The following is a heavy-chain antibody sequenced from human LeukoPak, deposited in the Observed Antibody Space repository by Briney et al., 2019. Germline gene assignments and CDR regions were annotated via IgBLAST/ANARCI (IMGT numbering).Heavy chain of an antibody. Sequence: GGSLRLSCAASGFTFDDHGMSWVRQAPGKGLEWVSGINWNGGSTGYADSVKGRFTISRDNAKNSLYLQMNSLRAEDTALYYCARGSVGSYYGRYYFDYWGQGTLVTVSS. D-gene: IGHD1-26*01. V-gene: IGHV3-20*04. CDR3: ARGSVGSYYGRYYFDY. CDR1: GFTFDDHG. CDR2: INWNGGST. J-gene: IGHJ4*02.